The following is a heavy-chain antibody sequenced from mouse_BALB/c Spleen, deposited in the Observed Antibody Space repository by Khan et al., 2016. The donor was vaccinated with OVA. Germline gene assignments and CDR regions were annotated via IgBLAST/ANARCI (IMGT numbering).Heavy chain of an antibody. V-gene: IGHV2-6-1*01. J-gene: IGHJ4*01. Sequence: QVQLKESGPGLAAPSQSLSITCTISGFSLTTYGVHWVRQPPGKGLEWLVVIWSDGTKNYNSALKSRLTITKDNSQRQVFLKMNSLQTYDTAIYFCARQPYYHYNIMDYWGQGTSVTVSS. D-gene: IGHD2-10*01. CDR2: IWSDGTK. CDR1: GFSLTTYG. CDR3: ARQPYYHYNIMDY.